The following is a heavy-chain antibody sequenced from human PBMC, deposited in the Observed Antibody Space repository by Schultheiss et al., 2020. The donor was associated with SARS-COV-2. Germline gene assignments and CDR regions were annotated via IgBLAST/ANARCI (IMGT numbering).Heavy chain of an antibody. V-gene: IGHV4-31*03. Sequence: SQTLSLTCTVSGGSISSGGYYWSWIRQHPGKGLEWIGYIYYSGSTYYNPSLKSRVTISVDTSKNQFSLKLSSVTAADTAVYYCAKGLGGWYVSYYGMDVWGQGTTVTVSS. D-gene: IGHD6-19*01. CDR3: AKGLGGWYVSYYGMDV. CDR2: IYYSGST. J-gene: IGHJ6*02. CDR1: GGSISSGGYY.